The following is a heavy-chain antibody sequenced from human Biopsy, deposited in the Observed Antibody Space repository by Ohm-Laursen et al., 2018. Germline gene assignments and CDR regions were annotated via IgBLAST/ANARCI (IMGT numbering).Heavy chain of an antibody. V-gene: IGHV4-4*07. CDR2: IYPGGST. CDR3: ASVVLGPTNDAFDL. CDR1: GGAINNYY. Sequence: SETLSLTCNVSGGAINNYYWSWIRQPAGKGLEWIGRIYPGGSTNYNPSLKSRVTMSVDTSKKQPSLRLRSVTAADTAMYYCASVVLGPTNDAFDLWGQGTMVVVSS. D-gene: IGHD3-22*01. J-gene: IGHJ3*01.